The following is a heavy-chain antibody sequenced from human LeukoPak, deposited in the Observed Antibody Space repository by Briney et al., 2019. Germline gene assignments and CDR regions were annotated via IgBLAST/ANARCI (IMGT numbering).Heavy chain of an antibody. V-gene: IGHV3-30-3*01. CDR3: ARALGGYGDY. CDR1: GFTFSSYA. Sequence: GGSLRLSCAASGFTFSSYAMHWVRQAPGKGLEWVAVISYDGSNKHYADSVKGRFTISRDNSKNTLYLQMNSLRAEDTAVYYCARALGGYGDYWGQGTLVTVSS. CDR2: ISYDGSNK. D-gene: IGHD5-12*01. J-gene: IGHJ4*02.